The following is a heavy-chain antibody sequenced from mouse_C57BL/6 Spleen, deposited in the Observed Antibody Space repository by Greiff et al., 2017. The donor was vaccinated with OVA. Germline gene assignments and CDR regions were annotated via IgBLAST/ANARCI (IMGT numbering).Heavy chain of an antibody. D-gene: IGHD1-1*01. J-gene: IGHJ2*01. Sequence: EVMLVESGGGLVQPGGSLSLSCAASGFTFTDYYMSWVRQPPGKALEWLGFIRNKANGYTTEYSASVKGRFTISRDNSQSILYLQMNALRAEDSATYYCARSTTVVRGYYFDDWGQGTTLTVSS. CDR2: IRNKANGYTT. V-gene: IGHV7-3*01. CDR3: ARSTTVVRGYYFDD. CDR1: GFTFTDYY.